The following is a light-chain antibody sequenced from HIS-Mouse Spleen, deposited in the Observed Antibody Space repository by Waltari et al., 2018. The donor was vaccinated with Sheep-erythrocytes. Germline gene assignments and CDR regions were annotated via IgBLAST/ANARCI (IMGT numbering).Light chain of an antibody. CDR1: SSDVRSYNL. CDR2: EGS. V-gene: IGLV2-23*01. J-gene: IGLJ3*02. CDR3: CSYAGSSTPWV. Sequence: QSALTQPASVSGSPGQSLTISCTGTSSDVRSYNLGSWYQQHPAKAPQPMIYEGSKRPSGVSNRFSGSKSGNTASLTISGLQAEDEADYYCCSYAGSSTPWVFGGGTKLTVL.